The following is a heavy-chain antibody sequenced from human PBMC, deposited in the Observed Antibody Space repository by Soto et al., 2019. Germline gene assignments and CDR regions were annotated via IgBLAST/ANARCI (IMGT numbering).Heavy chain of an antibody. V-gene: IGHV3-7*01. D-gene: IGHD6-13*01. CDR3: ARGGGFIAGHMVWFDP. CDR1: GFTFSDSW. J-gene: IGHJ5*02. CDR2: IKPDESEK. Sequence: EVQLVESGGGLVQPGGSLRLSCTASGFTFSDSWMTWVRQAPGKGLEWVARIKPDESEKKYADSVKGRFSISRDNAKNSMYLQMDSLRGEDTAIYYCARGGGFIAGHMVWFDPWGQGTLVTVSS.